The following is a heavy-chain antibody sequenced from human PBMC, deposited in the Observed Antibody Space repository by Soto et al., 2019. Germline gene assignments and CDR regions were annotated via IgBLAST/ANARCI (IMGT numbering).Heavy chain of an antibody. D-gene: IGHD1-7*01. CDR1: GFTFSSYD. V-gene: IGHV3-64*01. CDR3: VRRVSGNYDY. CDR2: ISSNGGTT. Sequence: ESGGGMVQPGGSLRLSCVASGFTFSSYDMHWVLQAPGKGLEYVSSISSNGGTTYYGNSVKGRFTISRDNSKNTLYLQMGSLRAEDMAVYYCVRRVSGNYDYWGQGTLVTVSS. J-gene: IGHJ4*02.